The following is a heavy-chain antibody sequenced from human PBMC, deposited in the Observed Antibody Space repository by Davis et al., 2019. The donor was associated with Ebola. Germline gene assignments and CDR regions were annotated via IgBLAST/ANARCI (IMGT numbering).Heavy chain of an antibody. CDR3: AGRRGAVAGTGFDY. Sequence: PGGSLRLSCAASGFIFRNYVINWVRQAPGKGLEWVSGISGSGESTYYADSVKGRFTISRDKSKNTLYLQMNSLRPEDTAIYYCAGRRGAVAGTGFDYWGQGTLVTVSS. D-gene: IGHD6-19*01. J-gene: IGHJ4*02. V-gene: IGHV3-23*01. CDR1: GFIFRNYV. CDR2: ISGSGEST.